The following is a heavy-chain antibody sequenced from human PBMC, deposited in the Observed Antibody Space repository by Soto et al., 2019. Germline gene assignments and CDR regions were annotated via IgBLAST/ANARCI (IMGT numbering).Heavy chain of an antibody. J-gene: IGHJ4*02. CDR3: ARDPDGNSPYYFDY. CDR2: ISRSSSTI. D-gene: IGHD4-4*01. V-gene: IGHV3-48*01. Sequence: PGGSLRLSCGASGFTFSTYSMNWVRQAPGKGLEWVSYISRSSSTIYYADSVKGRFTISRDNAKNSLYLQMNSLRAEDTAVYYCARDPDGNSPYYFDYWGQGTLVTVSS. CDR1: GFTFSTYS.